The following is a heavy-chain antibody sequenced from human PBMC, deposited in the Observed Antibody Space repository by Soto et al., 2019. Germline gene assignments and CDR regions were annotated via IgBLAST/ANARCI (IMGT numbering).Heavy chain of an antibody. CDR3: AKDLHGGGGPP. CDR2: VSYDGSQT. D-gene: IGHD3-16*01. Sequence: QVQLVESGGGVVQPGRSLRLSCAASGFTFNSYAMHWVRQAPGKGLEWVAVVSYDGSQTYYADSVKGRFTASRDSSKNTVHLQMNSLRAEDTAVYYCAKDLHGGGGPPWGQGTLVTVS. CDR1: GFTFNSYA. V-gene: IGHV3-30*18. J-gene: IGHJ5*02.